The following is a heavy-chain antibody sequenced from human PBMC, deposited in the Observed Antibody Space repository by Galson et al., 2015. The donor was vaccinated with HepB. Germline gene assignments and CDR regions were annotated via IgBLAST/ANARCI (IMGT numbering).Heavy chain of an antibody. CDR3: AEGYGYFDS. J-gene: IGHJ4*02. CDR1: GFPFNTFA. Sequence: SLRLSCAASGFPFNTFAMTWVRQAPGKGLEWVSVITGGGEHTYHADSVKGRLSISRDNTRNTLFLHMKSLRVDDTATYYCAEGYGYFDSWGQGTLVTVSP. CDR2: ITGGGEHT. D-gene: IGHD1-14*01. V-gene: IGHV3-23*01.